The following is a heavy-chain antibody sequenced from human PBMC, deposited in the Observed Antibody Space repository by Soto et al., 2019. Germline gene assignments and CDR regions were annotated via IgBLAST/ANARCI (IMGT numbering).Heavy chain of an antibody. CDR1: GGAFSSYA. J-gene: IGHJ6*02. CDR2: IIPIFGTA. Sequence: SVNVSWKAAGGAFSSYAISWVRQAPGQGLEWMGGIIPIFGTANYAQKFQGRVTITADESTSTAYMELSSLRSEDTAVYYCARPHGGDYYYYGMDVWGQGTTVTVSS. CDR3: ARPHGGDYYYYGMDV. V-gene: IGHV1-69*13. D-gene: IGHD3-10*01.